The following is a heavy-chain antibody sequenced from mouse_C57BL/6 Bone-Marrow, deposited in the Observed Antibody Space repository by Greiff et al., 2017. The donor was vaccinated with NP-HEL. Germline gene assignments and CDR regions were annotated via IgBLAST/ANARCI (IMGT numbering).Heavy chain of an antibody. CDR1: GFTFSSYA. CDR2: ISSGGDYI. Sequence: EVKLMESGEGLVKPGGSLKLSCAASGFTFSSYAMSWVRQTPEKRLEWVAYISSGGDYIYYADTVKGRFTISRDNARNTLYLQMSSLKSEDTAMYYCTRVTYYYGVYYAMDYWGQGTSVTVSS. D-gene: IGHD1-1*01. CDR3: TRVTYYYGVYYAMDY. V-gene: IGHV5-9-1*02. J-gene: IGHJ4*01.